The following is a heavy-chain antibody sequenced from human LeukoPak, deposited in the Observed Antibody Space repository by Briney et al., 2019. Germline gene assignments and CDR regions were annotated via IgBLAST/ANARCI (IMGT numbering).Heavy chain of an antibody. CDR3: ATKVGYGGNSFPYYFDY. Sequence: SVKVSCKASGGTFSSYAISWVRQAPGQGLEWMGGIIPIFGTANYAQKFQGRVTMTEDTSTDTAYMELSSLRSEDTAVYYCATKVGYGGNSFPYYFDYWGQGTLVTVSS. CDR1: GGTFSSYA. CDR2: IIPIFGTA. D-gene: IGHD4-23*01. V-gene: IGHV1-69*06. J-gene: IGHJ4*02.